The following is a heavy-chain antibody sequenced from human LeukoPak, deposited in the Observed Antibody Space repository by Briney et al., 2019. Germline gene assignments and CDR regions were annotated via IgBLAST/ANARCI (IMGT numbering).Heavy chain of an antibody. CDR3: ARVGPVEQWPGY. Sequence: ASVKVSCKVSGYTLTELSMHWVRQAPGKGLEWMGGFDPEDGETIYAQKFQGRVTMTEDTSTDTAYMELSSLRSEDTAVYYCARVGPVEQWPGYWGQGTLVTVSS. V-gene: IGHV1-24*01. CDR2: FDPEDGET. CDR1: GYTLTELS. J-gene: IGHJ4*02. D-gene: IGHD6-19*01.